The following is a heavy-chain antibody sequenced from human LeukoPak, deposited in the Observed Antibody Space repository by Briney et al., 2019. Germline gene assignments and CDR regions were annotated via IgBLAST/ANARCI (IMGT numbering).Heavy chain of an antibody. J-gene: IGHJ6*02. CDR2: ISSSSSTI. CDR3: ARDGEYCSAGCTSHSYSYGLDV. CDR1: GFTFSDHY. D-gene: IGHD2-15*01. Sequence: NPGGSLRLSCAASGFTFSDHYMDWVRQGPGKGLEWVSYISSSSSTIYYADSVKGRFTISRDNAKNSLYLRMNSLRAEDTAVYYCARDGEYCSAGCTSHSYSYGLDVWGQGTTVTVSS. V-gene: IGHV3-11*04.